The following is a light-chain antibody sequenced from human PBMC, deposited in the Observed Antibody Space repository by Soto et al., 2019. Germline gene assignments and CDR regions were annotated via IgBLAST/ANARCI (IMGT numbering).Light chain of an antibody. J-gene: IGKJ5*01. CDR2: KAS. V-gene: IGKV1-39*01. CDR3: QQYTNWPPIT. CDR1: QSISSY. Sequence: DIQMTQSPSSLSASVGDRVTITCRASQSISSYLNWYQQKPGKAPKLLIYKASTLKSGVPSRFSGSGSGTEFTLTISNLQSEDFAVYYCQQYTNWPPITFGQGTRLEIK.